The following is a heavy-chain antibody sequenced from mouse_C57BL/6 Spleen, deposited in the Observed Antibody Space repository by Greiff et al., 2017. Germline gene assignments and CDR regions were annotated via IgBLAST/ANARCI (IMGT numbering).Heavy chain of an antibody. CDR2: INPSSGYT. Sequence: VKLMESGAELAKPGASVKLSCKASGYTFTSYWMHWVKQRPGQGLEWIGYINPSSGYTKYNQKFKDKATLTADKSSSTAYMQLSSLTYGDSAVYDCARETRVTEKGFAYWGKGTLVTVSA. D-gene: IGHD2-13*01. J-gene: IGHJ3*01. CDR3: ARETRVTEKGFAY. CDR1: GYTFTSYW. V-gene: IGHV1-7*01.